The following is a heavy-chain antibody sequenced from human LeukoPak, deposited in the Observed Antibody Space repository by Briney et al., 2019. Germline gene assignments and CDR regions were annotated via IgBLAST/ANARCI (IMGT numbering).Heavy chain of an antibody. D-gene: IGHD6-19*01. CDR2: IHADSGNT. CDR1: GYTFTRCA. CDR3: TIGLAGDWDAFDI. V-gene: IGHV1-3*01. J-gene: IGHJ3*02. Sequence: ASVKVSCKTSGYTFTRCAVHWVRQAPGQRHEWMGWIHADSGNTKYSQKLQGRVTIARDTSASTIYMELSSLRFEDTAVYFCTIGLAGDWDAFDIWGLGTMVTVSS.